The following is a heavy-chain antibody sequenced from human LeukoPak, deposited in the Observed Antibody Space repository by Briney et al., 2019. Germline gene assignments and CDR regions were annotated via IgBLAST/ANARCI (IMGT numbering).Heavy chain of an antibody. Sequence: GGSLRLSCAASGFTFSSYEMNWVRQAPGKGLEWVSYISSSGSTIYYADSVKGRFTISRDNAKNSLYLQMNSLRAEDTAVYYCARDLEYTSSSAGDYWGQGTLVTVSS. CDR1: GFTFSSYE. D-gene: IGHD6-6*01. V-gene: IGHV3-48*03. J-gene: IGHJ4*02. CDR2: ISSSGSTI. CDR3: ARDLEYTSSSAGDY.